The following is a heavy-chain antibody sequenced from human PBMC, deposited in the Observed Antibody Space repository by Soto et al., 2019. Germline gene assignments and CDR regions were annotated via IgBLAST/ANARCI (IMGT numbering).Heavy chain of an antibody. D-gene: IGHD5-18*01. V-gene: IGHV3-33*01. CDR3: ARGRGYSYGYSFDY. Sequence: QVQLVESGGGVVQPGRSLRLSCAASGFTFSSYGIHGVRQAPGKGLEWVAVIWYDGRTKYYADSVKGRFTISRDNSKNTLYLQMNRLSAEDTAVYDCARGRGYSYGYSFDYWGQGTLVTVSS. CDR2: IWYDGRTK. J-gene: IGHJ4*02. CDR1: GFTFSSYG.